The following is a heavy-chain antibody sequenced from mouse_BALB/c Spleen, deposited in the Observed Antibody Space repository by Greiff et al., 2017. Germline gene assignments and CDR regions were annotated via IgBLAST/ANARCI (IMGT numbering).Heavy chain of an antibody. CDR1: GFTFSSYG. CDR2: ISSGGSYT. D-gene: IGHD1-1*01. V-gene: IGHV5-6*01. Sequence: EVMLVESGGDLVKPGGSLKLSCAASGFTFSSYGMSWVRQTPDKRLEWVATISSGGSYTYYPDSVKGRFTISRDNAKNTLYLQMSSLKSEDTAMYYCAREGVYYYGSTRFYAMDYWGQGTSVTVSS. J-gene: IGHJ4*01. CDR3: AREGVYYYGSTRFYAMDY.